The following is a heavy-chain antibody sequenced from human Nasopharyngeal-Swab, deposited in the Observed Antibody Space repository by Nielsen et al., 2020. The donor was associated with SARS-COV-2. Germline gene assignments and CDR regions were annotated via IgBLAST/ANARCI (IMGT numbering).Heavy chain of an antibody. CDR2: IRGDGSDP. Sequence: GESLKISCAGSGFIFSNYWMYWVRQAPGKGLVWVSRIRGDGSDPTYADSVKGRFTISKDNAKNTMYLQMNSLRADDTAMYFRVSIRSGVIGTVGADWGQGTLVTVSS. D-gene: IGHD2/OR15-2a*01. V-gene: IGHV3-74*01. J-gene: IGHJ4*02. CDR1: GFIFSNYW. CDR3: VSIRSGVIGTVGAD.